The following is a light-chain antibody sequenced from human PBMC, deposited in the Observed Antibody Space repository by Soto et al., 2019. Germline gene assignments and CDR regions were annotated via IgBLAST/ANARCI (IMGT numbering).Light chain of an antibody. CDR1: SSDVGGHNA. V-gene: IGLV2-14*01. Sequence: QSVLTQPASVSGSPGQSITISCTGTSSDVGGHNAVSWYRQDPGKAPKLVIYDVTNRPSGVSNRFSGSKSGNTASLTISGLQTEDEADYYCSSFTSSITHVFGTGTKVTVL. CDR3: SSFTSSITHV. J-gene: IGLJ1*01. CDR2: DVT.